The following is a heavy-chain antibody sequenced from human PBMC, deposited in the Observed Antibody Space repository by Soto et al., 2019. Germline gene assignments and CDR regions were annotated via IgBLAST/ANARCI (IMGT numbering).Heavy chain of an antibody. CDR3: AKFYDILTGYYTADY. CDR1: GFTFSSYA. V-gene: IGHV3-23*01. J-gene: IGHJ4*02. D-gene: IGHD3-9*01. CDR2: ISGSGGST. Sequence: GGSLRLSCAASGFTFSSYAMSWVRQAPGKGLEWVSAISGSGGSTYYADSVKGRFTISRDNSKNTLYLQMNSLRAEDTAVYYCAKFYDILTGYYTADYWGQGTLVTVSS.